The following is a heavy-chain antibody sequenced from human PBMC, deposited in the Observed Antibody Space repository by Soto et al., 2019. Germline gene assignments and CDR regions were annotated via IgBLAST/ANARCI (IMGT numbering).Heavy chain of an antibody. V-gene: IGHV4-31*03. CDR3: ARALTRPPDAFDI. Sequence: SETLSLTCTVSGGSISSGGYYWSWIRQHPGKGLEWIGYIYYSGSTYYNPSLKSRVTISVDTSKNQFSLKLSSVTAADTAVYYWARALTRPPDAFDIWGQGTMVTVSS. J-gene: IGHJ3*02. CDR1: GGSISSGGYY. CDR2: IYYSGST.